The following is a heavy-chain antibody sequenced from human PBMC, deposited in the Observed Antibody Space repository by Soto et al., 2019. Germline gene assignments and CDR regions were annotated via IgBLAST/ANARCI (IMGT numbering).Heavy chain of an antibody. CDR1: GGTFSSYA. CDR3: ARDIQPRRDGYNSFDY. Sequence: SVKVSCKASGGTFSSYAISWVRHAPGQGLEWMGGIIPIFGTANYAQKFQGRVTITADKSTSTACMELSSLRSEDTAVYYCARDIQPRRDGYNSFDYWGQGTLVTVSS. V-gene: IGHV1-69*06. D-gene: IGHD5-12*01. CDR2: IIPIFGTA. J-gene: IGHJ4*02.